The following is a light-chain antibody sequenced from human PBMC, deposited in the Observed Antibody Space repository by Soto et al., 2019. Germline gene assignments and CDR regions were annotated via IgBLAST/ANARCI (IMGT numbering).Light chain of an antibody. V-gene: IGKV3-11*01. J-gene: IGKJ2*01. CDR3: QQRSNWPPT. CDR1: QSVSSY. Sequence: EIVLTQSPATLSLSPGERATLSCRASQSVSSYLAWYQQKPGQAPRLLIYDASNRATGIPARFSGSVSGTDFTLTISSLEPEDFAVYYCQQRSNWPPTFGPGTKLEIK. CDR2: DAS.